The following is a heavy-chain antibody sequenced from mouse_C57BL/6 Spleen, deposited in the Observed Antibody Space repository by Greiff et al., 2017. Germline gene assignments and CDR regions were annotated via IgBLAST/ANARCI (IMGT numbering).Heavy chain of an antibody. CDR2: IYPGDGDT. Sequence: VLLQESGPELVKPGASVKISCKASGYAFSSSWMNWVKQRPGKGLEWIGRIYPGDGDTNYNGKFKGKATLTADKSSSTAYMQLSSLTSEDSAVXFCARFPSTYGSGWDWYFDVWGTGTTVTVSS. CDR1: GYAFSSSW. J-gene: IGHJ1*03. CDR3: ARFPSTYGSGWDWYFDV. D-gene: IGHD1-1*01. V-gene: IGHV1-82*01.